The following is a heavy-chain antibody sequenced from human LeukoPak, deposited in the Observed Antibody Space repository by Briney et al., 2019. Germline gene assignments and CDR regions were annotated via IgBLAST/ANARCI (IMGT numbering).Heavy chain of an antibody. D-gene: IGHD5-18*01. J-gene: IGHJ4*02. CDR1: GFTFSSYE. Sequence: GGSLRHSCAASGFTFSSYEMNWVRQAPGKGLEGVSYINSSGSTIYYADSVKGRFTISRDNAKNSLYLQMNSLRAEDTAVYYCARLKRGYSYGDRRPVPSPLDYWGQGTLVTVSS. V-gene: IGHV3-48*03. CDR2: INSSGSTI. CDR3: ARLKRGYSYGDRRPVPSPLDY.